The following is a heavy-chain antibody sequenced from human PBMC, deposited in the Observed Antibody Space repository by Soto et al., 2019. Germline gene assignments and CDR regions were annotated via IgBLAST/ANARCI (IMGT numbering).Heavy chain of an antibody. J-gene: IGHJ3*02. V-gene: IGHV1-2*04. Sequence: ASVKVSCKASGYTFTGYCMHWVRQAPGQGLEWMGWINPNSGGTNYAQKFQGWATMTRDTSISTAYMELSRLRSDDTAVYYCGRKGGRRRMTESDPFDIWGQGAKVSVTS. CDR1: GYTFTGYC. CDR3: GRKGGRRRMTESDPFDI. CDR2: INPNSGGT. D-gene: IGHD1-26*01.